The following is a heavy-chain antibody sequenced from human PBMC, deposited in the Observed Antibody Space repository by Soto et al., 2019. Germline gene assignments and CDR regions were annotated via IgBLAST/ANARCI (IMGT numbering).Heavy chain of an antibody. J-gene: IGHJ4*02. Sequence: SETLSLTCDVSGASISTNNWWSWVRQSPGQGLEWIAEVYHSGTTNSNPSLKSRVTISVDTSKNQFSLMLASVTAADTAVYYCARAKLCNTISCPHSFDIWGQGTLVTVSS. CDR1: GASISTNNW. CDR3: ARAKLCNTISCPHSFDI. CDR2: VYHSGTT. V-gene: IGHV4-4*02. D-gene: IGHD3-10*01.